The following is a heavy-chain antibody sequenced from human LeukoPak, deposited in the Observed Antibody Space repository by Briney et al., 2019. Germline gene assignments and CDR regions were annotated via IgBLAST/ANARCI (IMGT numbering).Heavy chain of an antibody. J-gene: IGHJ3*02. CDR3: ASHFGVVIRNDAFDI. CDR1: GFTFSSYE. Sequence: PGGSLRLSCAASGFTFSSYEMNWVRQAPGKGLEWVSYISSSGSTIYYADSVKGRFTISRDNAKNSLYLQMNSLRAEGTAVYYCASHFGVVIRNDAFDIWGQGTMVTVSS. CDR2: ISSSGSTI. V-gene: IGHV3-48*03. D-gene: IGHD3-3*01.